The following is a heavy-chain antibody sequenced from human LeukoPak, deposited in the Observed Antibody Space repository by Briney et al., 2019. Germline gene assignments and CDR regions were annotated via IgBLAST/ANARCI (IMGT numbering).Heavy chain of an antibody. D-gene: IGHD3-22*01. CDR3: AKGRYHDSRGYYSLAYFDY. CDR2: ISYDGSNK. Sequence: PGRSLRLSCAASGFTFSSYGMHWVRQAPGKGLEWVAVISYDGSNKGYADSVKGRFTLSRDNSKNTLYLHMNSLRAEDTAVYYCAKGRYHDSRGYYSLAYFDYWGQGTLVTVSS. J-gene: IGHJ4*02. CDR1: GFTFSSYG. V-gene: IGHV3-30*18.